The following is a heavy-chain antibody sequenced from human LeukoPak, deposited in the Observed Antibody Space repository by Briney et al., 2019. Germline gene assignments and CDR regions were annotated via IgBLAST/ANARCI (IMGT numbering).Heavy chain of an antibody. J-gene: IGHJ6*04. V-gene: IGHV4-34*01. Sequence: SETLSLTCAVYGGSFSGYYWSWIRQPPGRGLEWIGEINHSGSTNYNPSLKSRVTISVDTSKNQISLKLSSVTAADTAVYYCARGRNSYSSGWFRDYGMDVWGRGTTVTVSS. CDR3: ARGRNSYSSGWFRDYGMDV. CDR2: INHSGST. CDR1: GGSFSGYY. D-gene: IGHD6-19*01.